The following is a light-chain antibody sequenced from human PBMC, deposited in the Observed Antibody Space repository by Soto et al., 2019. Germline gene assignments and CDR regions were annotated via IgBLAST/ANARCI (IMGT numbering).Light chain of an antibody. CDR3: HQYDHLSEA. V-gene: IGKV3-15*01. J-gene: IGKJ5*01. CDR1: QSVRSN. Sequence: EIVMTQSPATLSLSPGERATLSCRASQSVRSNLAWYQHKPGQAPRLLIYAASTRATAVPARFSASGSGTEFTLTIGGLQSEDFAVYSCHQYDHLSEAFGQGTRLEIK. CDR2: AAS.